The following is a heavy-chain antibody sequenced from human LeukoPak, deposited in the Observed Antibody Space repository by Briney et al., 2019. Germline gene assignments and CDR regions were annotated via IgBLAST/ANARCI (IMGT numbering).Heavy chain of an antibody. J-gene: IGHJ3*02. CDR2: IDDGGNT. CDR1: GGSFSDYF. CDR3: ARFSRITWGDWGDAFDI. V-gene: IGHV4-34*01. Sequence: PSETLSLTCSVYGGSFSDYFWSWIRQSPGKGLEWIGEIDDGGNTNCNPSLMSRVIVSMEKSKKQFSLVMRSVAAADTAVYYCARFSRITWGDWGDAFDIWGQGTTVIVSS. D-gene: IGHD2-21*02.